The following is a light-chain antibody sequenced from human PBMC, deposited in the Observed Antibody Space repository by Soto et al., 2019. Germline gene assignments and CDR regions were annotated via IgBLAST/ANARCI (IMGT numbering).Light chain of an antibody. CDR1: QGISSF. V-gene: IGKV1-8*01. CDR2: AAA. J-gene: IGKJ2*01. CDR3: QQYLSYLYT. Sequence: AIRMTQSPSSISASTGDRVTITCRASQGISSFLAWYQQKPGKAPKLLIYAAATLQRGAPSRFSASGSGTDFSLTISRLQSEDFATYFCQQYLSYLYTLGQGTKLEI.